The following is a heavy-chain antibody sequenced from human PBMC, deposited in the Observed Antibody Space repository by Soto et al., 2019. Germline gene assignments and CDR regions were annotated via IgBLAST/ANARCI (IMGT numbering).Heavy chain of an antibody. J-gene: IGHJ3*02. CDR3: ARDHPGQAFDI. V-gene: IGHV3-66*01. CDR1: GFTVSSNY. Sequence: GSLRLSCAASGFTVSSNYMSWVRQAPGKGLEWVSVIYSGGSTYYADSVKGRFTISRDNSKNTLYLQMNSLRAEDTAVYYCARDHPGQAFDIWGQGTMVTVSS. CDR2: IYSGGST.